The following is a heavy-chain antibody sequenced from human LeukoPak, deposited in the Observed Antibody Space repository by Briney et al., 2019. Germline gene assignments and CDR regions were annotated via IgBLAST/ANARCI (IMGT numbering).Heavy chain of an antibody. V-gene: IGHV1-2*02. CDR3: ARIAYCGGDCYFGLGGFDY. CDR2: LNPNSGGT. Sequence: ASVKVSCKASGYTFTDYYMHWVRQAPGQGLEWMGWLNPNSGGTSYAQNFQGRVTMTRDTSISTAYLELSRLRSDDTAIYYCARIAYCGGDCYFGLGGFDYWGQGTLVTVSS. D-gene: IGHD2-21*02. J-gene: IGHJ4*02. CDR1: GYTFTDYY.